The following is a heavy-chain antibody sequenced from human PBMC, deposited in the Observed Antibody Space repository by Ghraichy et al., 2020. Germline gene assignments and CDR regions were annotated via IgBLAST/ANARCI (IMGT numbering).Heavy chain of an antibody. D-gene: IGHD1-14*01. CDR1: GFPFSNYA. CDR2: ISGSGGST. V-gene: IGHV3-23*01. J-gene: IGHJ4*02. CDR3: AKDQDVRNLYYFDY. Sequence: GGSLRLSCAASGFPFSNYAMSWVRQAPGKGLEWVSHISGSGGSTYYADSVKGRFTISRDNSKNTLYLQMNSLRAEDTAVYYCAKDQDVRNLYYFDYWGQGTLVTVSS.